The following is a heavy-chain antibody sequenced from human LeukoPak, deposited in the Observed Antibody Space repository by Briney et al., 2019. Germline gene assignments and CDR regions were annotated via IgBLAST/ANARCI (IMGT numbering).Heavy chain of an antibody. J-gene: IGHJ4*02. CDR3: AKDALSGWYGYSDY. V-gene: IGHV3-74*01. Sequence: GGSLRLSCAASGITFSSYWMHWVRQAPGKGLVWVSRINSDGSSTSYADSVKGRFTISRDNSKNTLFLKMNSLRAEDTAVYHCAKDALSGWYGYSDYWGQGTLVTVSS. D-gene: IGHD6-19*01. CDR1: GITFSSYW. CDR2: INSDGSST.